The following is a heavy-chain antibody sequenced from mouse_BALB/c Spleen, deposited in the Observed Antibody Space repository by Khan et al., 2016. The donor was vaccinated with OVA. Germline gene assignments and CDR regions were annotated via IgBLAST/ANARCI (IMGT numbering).Heavy chain of an antibody. J-gene: IGHJ2*01. CDR3: ARTARLKY. V-gene: IGHV3-2*02. D-gene: IGHD1-2*01. CDR2: ISYSGCT. CDR1: GYSITSGYG. Sequence: EVKLLESGPGLVKPSPSLSLTCTVTGYSITSGYGWNWIRQFPGNKLEWMGYISYSGCTNYNPSLKSRISITRDTSKNQFFLQLNSVTTGDTATDYCARTARLKYWGQGTTLTVSS.